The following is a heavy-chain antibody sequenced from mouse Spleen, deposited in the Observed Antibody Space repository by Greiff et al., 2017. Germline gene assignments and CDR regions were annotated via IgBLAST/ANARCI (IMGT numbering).Heavy chain of an antibody. D-gene: IGHD1-1*01. CDR2: IHPNSGST. CDR1: GYTFTSYW. V-gene: IGHV1-64*01. J-gene: IGHJ4*01. Sequence: VQLQQPGAELVKPGASVKLSCKASGYTFTSYWMHWVKQRPGQGLEWIGMIHPNSGSTNYNEKFKSKATLTVDKSSSTAYMQLSSLTSEDSAVYYCARPYYGSSLYAMDYWGQGTSVTVSS. CDR3: ARPYYGSSLYAMDY.